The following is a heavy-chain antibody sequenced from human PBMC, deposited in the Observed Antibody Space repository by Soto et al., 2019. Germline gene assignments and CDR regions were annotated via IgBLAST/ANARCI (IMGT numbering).Heavy chain of an antibody. Sequence: SGGSLRLSCAASGFTFDDYGMTWVRQVPGKGLEWVSGINWNGGSTAYADSVKGRYTISRDNAKNSLYLQVNNLRAKDTALYYKVRGRLTADYWGQGALFTVSS. V-gene: IGHV3-20*04. CDR3: VRGRLTADY. CDR1: GFTFDDYG. J-gene: IGHJ4*02. CDR2: INWNGGST. D-gene: IGHD1-20*01.